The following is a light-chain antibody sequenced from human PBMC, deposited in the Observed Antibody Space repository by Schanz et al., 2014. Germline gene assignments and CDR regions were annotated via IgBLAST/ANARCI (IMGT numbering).Light chain of an antibody. J-gene: IGLJ2*01. CDR2: DVS. CDR1: SSDVGGYNY. V-gene: IGLV2-8*01. CDR3: CSYARFSLI. Sequence: QSALTQPPSASGSPGQSVTISCTGTSSDVGGYNYVSWYQQYPGKAPKLMIYDVSNRPSGVSNRFSGSKSGNTASLTVPGHQAEDESDYSCCSYARFSLIFGGGTLLTVL.